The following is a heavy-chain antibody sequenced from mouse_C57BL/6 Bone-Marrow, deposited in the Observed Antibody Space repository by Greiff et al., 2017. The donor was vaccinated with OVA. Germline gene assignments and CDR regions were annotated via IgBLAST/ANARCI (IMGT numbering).Heavy chain of an antibody. CDR1: GFTFSSYG. D-gene: IGHD1-1*01. Sequence: EVQLQESGGDLVKPGGSLKLSCAASGFTFSSYGMSWVRQTPDKRLEWVATISSGGSYTYYPDSVKGRFTISRDNAKNTLYLQMSSLKSEDTAMYYCASPGGYGFAYWGQGTLVTVSA. V-gene: IGHV5-6*01. CDR3: ASPGGYGFAY. J-gene: IGHJ3*01. CDR2: ISSGGSYT.